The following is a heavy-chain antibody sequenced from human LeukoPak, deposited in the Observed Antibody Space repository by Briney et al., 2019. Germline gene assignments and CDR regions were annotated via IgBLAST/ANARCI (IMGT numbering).Heavy chain of an antibody. J-gene: IGHJ4*02. CDR2: INPSGGST. D-gene: IGHD4/OR15-4a*01. CDR3: ARPFYGGFDY. CDR1: GGTFSSYA. V-gene: IGHV1-46*01. Sequence: ASVKVSCKASGGTFSSYAISWVRQAPGQGLEWMGIINPSGGSTSYAQKFQGRVTMTRDTSTSTVYMELSSLRSEDTAVYYCARPFYGGFDYWGQGTLVTVSS.